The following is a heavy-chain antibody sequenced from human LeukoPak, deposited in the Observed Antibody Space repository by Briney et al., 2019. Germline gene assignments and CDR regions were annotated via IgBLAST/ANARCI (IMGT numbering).Heavy chain of an antibody. CDR2: IRHVGNKE. J-gene: IGHJ4*02. D-gene: IGHD3-10*01. V-gene: IGHV3-30*02. CDR3: VKDRPDSASYYFDF. CDR1: GFTFGNYA. Sequence: GGSLRLSCGASGFTFGNYAMHRVRQTPGKGLEWVAFIRHVGNKEYYADSVKGRFTVSRDNSKNSLYLQMSSLTPEDTAVYYCVKDRPDSASYYFDFWGQGTLVSVSS.